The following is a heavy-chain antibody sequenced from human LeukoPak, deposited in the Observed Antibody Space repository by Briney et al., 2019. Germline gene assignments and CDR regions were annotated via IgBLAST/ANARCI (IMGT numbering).Heavy chain of an antibody. CDR1: GYSFTSYW. Sequence: GESLKISCKGSGYSFTSYWIGWVRQMPGKGLEWTGITYPGDSDTRYSPSFQGQVTISADKSISTAYLQWSSLKASDTAMYYCARHSRYCSSTSCFPVDYWGQGTLVTVSS. CDR3: ARHSRYCSSTSCFPVDY. V-gene: IGHV5-51*01. CDR2: TYPGDSDT. J-gene: IGHJ4*02. D-gene: IGHD2-2*01.